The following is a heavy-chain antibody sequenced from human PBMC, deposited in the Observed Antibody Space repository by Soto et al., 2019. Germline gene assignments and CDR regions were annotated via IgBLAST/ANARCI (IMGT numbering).Heavy chain of an antibody. CDR2: IIPILGIA. CDR1: GGTFSSYT. Sequence: QVQLVQSGAEVKKPGSSVKVSCKASGGTFSSYTISWVRQAPGQGLEWMGRIIPILGIANYAQKFQGRVTITADKSTSTGYMELSSLRSEDTAVYYCARDGGLGVRDYWGQGTLVTVSS. CDR3: ARDGGLGVRDY. V-gene: IGHV1-69*08. J-gene: IGHJ4*02. D-gene: IGHD3-16*01.